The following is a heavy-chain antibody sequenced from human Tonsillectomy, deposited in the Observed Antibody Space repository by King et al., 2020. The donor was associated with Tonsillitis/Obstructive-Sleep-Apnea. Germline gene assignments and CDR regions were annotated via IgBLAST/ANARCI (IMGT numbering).Heavy chain of an antibody. J-gene: IGHJ4*02. Sequence: VQLVESGGGLVQPGGSLRLSCAASGFTFSSYAMSWVRQAPGKGLEWVSTISGNGGSTYYADSVKGRFTISRDNSKNTLYLQMNSLRSEDTAVYYCANDGLTYYYVNSGYYLDYWGQGTLVTVSS. CDR1: GFTFSSYA. CDR2: ISGNGGST. V-gene: IGHV3-23*04. CDR3: ANDGLTYYYVNSGYYLDY. D-gene: IGHD3-22*01.